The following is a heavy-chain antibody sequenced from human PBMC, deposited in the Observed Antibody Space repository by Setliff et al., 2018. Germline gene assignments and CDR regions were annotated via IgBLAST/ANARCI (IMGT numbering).Heavy chain of an antibody. D-gene: IGHD1-26*01. CDR2: VDHSGST. CDR3: ARDNTILGATDY. Sequence: SETLSLTCAVYGDSFSDYYWSWIRQPPGKGLEWIGYVDHSGSTNFSPSLKSRGTISVDTSKTQVSLTLTSVTAADTAVYYCARDNTILGATDYWGQGALVTVSS. CDR1: GDSFSDYY. J-gene: IGHJ4*02. V-gene: IGHV4-59*13.